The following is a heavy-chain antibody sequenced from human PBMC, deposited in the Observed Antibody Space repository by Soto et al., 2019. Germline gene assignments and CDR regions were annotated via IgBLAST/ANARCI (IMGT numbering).Heavy chain of an antibody. CDR2: IYYSGSN. CDR3: AIGSVSAINWFDP. J-gene: IGHJ5*02. V-gene: IGHV4-59*01. D-gene: IGHD6-19*01. Sequence: SETLSLTFTVSGGSMSSYYWSWIRQPPGKGLEWIGYIYYSGSNNYPPSLKSRVTISVDTSKNQFSLKLSSVNAANTAVYYCAIGSVSAINWFDPWGQGTLVTVSS. CDR1: GGSMSSYY.